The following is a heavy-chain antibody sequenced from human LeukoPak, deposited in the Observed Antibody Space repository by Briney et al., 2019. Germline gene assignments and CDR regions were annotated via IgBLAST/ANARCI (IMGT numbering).Heavy chain of an antibody. CDR3: ARGDSPGYGDYQHLDY. Sequence: GGSLRLSCAASGFTFRSYAMNWVRQAPGKGLGWVSVISGSGSSTYYADSVKGRFTISRDNSKNTLYLQMNSLRAEDTAVYYCARGDSPGYGDYQHLDYWGQGTLVTVSS. D-gene: IGHD4-17*01. V-gene: IGHV3-23*01. CDR2: ISGSGSST. J-gene: IGHJ4*02. CDR1: GFTFRSYA.